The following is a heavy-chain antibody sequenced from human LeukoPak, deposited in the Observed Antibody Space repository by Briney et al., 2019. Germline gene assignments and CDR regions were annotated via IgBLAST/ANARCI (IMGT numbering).Heavy chain of an antibody. Sequence: GGSLRLSCAASGFTFSSYTIHWVRQAPGKGLEWVTLISRDGRNKNYADSVKGRFTISRDNSKKTLYLEVNSLRPEDTAVYYCARGSHQDYFGSMTYLFDYWGQGILVTVSS. D-gene: IGHD3-10*01. CDR3: ARGSHQDYFGSMTYLFDY. CDR1: GFTFSSYT. CDR2: ISRDGRNK. J-gene: IGHJ4*02. V-gene: IGHV3-30*04.